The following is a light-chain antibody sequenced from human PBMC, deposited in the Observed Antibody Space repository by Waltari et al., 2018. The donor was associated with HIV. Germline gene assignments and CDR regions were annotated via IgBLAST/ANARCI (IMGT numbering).Light chain of an antibody. CDR2: WAS. V-gene: IGKV4-1*01. Sequence: DIVMTQSPDSLAVSLGERATINCKSSQNVLYSSNNKNYLAWYQQKPGQPPKLLIYWASTRESGVPDRFSGSGSGIDFTLTISSLQAEDVAVYYCQQYYSIPRTFGQGTKVEIK. CDR1: QNVLYSSNNKNY. J-gene: IGKJ1*01. CDR3: QQYYSIPRT.